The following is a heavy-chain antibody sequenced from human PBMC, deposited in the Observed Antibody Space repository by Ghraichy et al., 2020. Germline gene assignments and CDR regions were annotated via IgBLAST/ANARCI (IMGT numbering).Heavy chain of an antibody. CDR3: ARDNSPSRVVPAVSPIDY. D-gene: IGHD2-2*01. J-gene: IGHJ4*02. V-gene: IGHV3-7*01. CDR2: IKQDGSEK. CDR1: GFTFSSYW. Sequence: GGSLRLSCAASGFTFSSYWMSWVRQAPGKGLEWVANIKQDGSEKYYVDSVKGRFTISRDNAKNSLYLQMNSLRAEDTAVYYCARDNSPSRVVPAVSPIDYWGQGTLVTVSS.